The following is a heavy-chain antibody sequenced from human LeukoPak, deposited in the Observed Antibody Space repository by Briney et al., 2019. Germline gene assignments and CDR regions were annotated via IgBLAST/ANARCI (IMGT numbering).Heavy chain of an antibody. V-gene: IGHV4-61*08. CDR1: GGSISSGGYY. J-gene: IGHJ4*02. Sequence: PSETPSLTCTVSGGSISSGGYYWSWIRQPPGKGLEWIGYIYYSGSTNYNPSLKSRVTISVDTSKNQFSLKLSSVTAADTAVYYCARVTGTKIDYWGQGTLVTVSS. CDR3: ARVTGTKIDY. CDR2: IYYSGST. D-gene: IGHD1-20*01.